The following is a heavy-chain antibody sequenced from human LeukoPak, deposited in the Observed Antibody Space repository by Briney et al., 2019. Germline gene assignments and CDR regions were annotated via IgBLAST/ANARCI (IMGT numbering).Heavy chain of an antibody. J-gene: IGHJ3*02. Sequence: PSETLSLTXTVSGGSMTSYYWSWVRQPPGKGLEWIGHIYYSGNTNYNSSLKSRVTMSVDTSKNQFPLKVNSVTAADTAVYYCARDSYSTLGIFSWDDTFDIWGQGTMVPVAS. V-gene: IGHV4-59*01. CDR3: ARDSYSTLGIFSWDDTFDI. D-gene: IGHD2/OR15-2a*01. CDR2: IYYSGNT. CDR1: GGSMTSYY.